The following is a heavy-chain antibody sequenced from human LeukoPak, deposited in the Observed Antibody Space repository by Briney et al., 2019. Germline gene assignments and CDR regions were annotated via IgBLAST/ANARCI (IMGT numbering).Heavy chain of an antibody. D-gene: IGHD2-2*01. V-gene: IGHV4-59*08. Sequence: PSETLSLTCSVSVGSISIDFWTWIWHRPRKGQEWICYIYSSGSTYYNPSLKSRVTISVDTSKNRFSLKLSTVTAADTAVYYCARRPARDPKFDYWGQGTLVIVSS. CDR2: IYSSGST. J-gene: IGHJ4*02. CDR1: VGSISIDF. CDR3: ARRPARDPKFDY.